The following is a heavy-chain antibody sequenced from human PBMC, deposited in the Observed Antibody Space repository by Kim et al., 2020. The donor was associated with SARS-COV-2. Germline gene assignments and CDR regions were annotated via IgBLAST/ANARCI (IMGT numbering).Heavy chain of an antibody. D-gene: IGHD6-13*01. J-gene: IGHJ5*02. V-gene: IGHV4-34*01. CDR3: ARGPRVWSSSWANWFDP. Sequence: LKSRVTISVDTSKNQFSLKLSSVTAADTAVYYCARGPRVWSSSWANWFDPWGQGTLVTVSS.